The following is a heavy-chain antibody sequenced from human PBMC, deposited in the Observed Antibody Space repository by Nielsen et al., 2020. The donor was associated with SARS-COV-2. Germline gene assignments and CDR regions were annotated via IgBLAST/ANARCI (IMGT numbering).Heavy chain of an antibody. V-gene: IGHV4-39*07. J-gene: IGHJ4*02. CDR2: IYYRGST. Sequence: GSLRLSCTVSGGSMLRSNSYWGWIRQPPGKGLEWIGSIYYRGSTSYNPSLKSRVSVSSDTPKSQFSLKVTSVTAADTAVYYCARSVGRGNYFDYWGQGILVTVSS. CDR3: ARSVGRGNYFDY. D-gene: IGHD3-10*01. CDR1: GGSMLRSNSY.